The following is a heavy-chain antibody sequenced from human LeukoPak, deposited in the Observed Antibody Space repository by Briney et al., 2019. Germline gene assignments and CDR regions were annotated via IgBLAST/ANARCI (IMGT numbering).Heavy chain of an antibody. V-gene: IGHV6-1*01. Sequence: SQTLSLTCAISGDSVSSNSAAWNWIRQSPSRGLEWLGRTYYRSKWYNEYVGSVKSRITINPDTSKNQFSLQLNSVTPEDTAVYYCARAVLWFGDLDYYYYMDVWGKGTTVTVSS. CDR1: GDSVSSNSAA. CDR3: ARAVLWFGDLDYYYYMDV. J-gene: IGHJ6*03. CDR2: TYYRSKWYN. D-gene: IGHD3-10*01.